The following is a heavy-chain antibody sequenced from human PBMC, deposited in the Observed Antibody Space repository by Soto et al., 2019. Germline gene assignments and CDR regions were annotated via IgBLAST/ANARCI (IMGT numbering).Heavy chain of an antibody. D-gene: IGHD1-26*01. CDR1: GFTFSSYS. CDR2: ISSSSSTI. Sequence: PGGSLRLSCAASGFTFSSYSMNWVRQAPGKGLEWVSYISSSSSTIYYADSVKGRFTISRDNAKNSLYLQMNSLRDEDTAVYYCARGAVGASESPFDYWGQGTLVTVSS. V-gene: IGHV3-48*02. J-gene: IGHJ4*02. CDR3: ARGAVGASESPFDY.